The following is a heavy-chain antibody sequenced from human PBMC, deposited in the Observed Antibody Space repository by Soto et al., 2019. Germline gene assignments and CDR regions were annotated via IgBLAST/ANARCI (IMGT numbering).Heavy chain of an antibody. Sequence: GGSLRLSCAASGFTFSTYWMHWLRQVPGKGLMWVSRISTDGSITAYADSVKGQFTVSRDNAKNTLYLQMNSLRADDTAVYYCARNIDGVDYWGQGTLVTVSS. CDR1: GFTFSTYW. CDR3: ARNIDGVDY. J-gene: IGHJ4*02. V-gene: IGHV3-74*01. CDR2: ISTDGSIT.